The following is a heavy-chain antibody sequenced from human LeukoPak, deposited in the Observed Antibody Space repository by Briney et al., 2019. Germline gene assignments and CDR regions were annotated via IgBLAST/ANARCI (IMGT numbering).Heavy chain of an antibody. CDR2: ISAYNGDT. CDR1: GYTFASYG. V-gene: IGHV1-18*01. D-gene: IGHD2-8*02. J-gene: IGHJ5*02. CDR3: ARDTAPTTIPGGPES. Sequence: ASVKVSCKASGYTFASYGISWVRQDPGQGLEWMGWISAYNGDTRYAQNLQGRATMTTDTSTSTAYLELRSLTSDDTALYYCARDTAPTTIPGGPESWGQGTLVTVSS.